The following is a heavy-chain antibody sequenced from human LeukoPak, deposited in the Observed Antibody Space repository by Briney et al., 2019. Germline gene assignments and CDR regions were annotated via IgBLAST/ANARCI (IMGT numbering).Heavy chain of an antibody. D-gene: IGHD6-13*01. V-gene: IGHV1-24*01. CDR2: FDPEDGET. Sequence: GPSVKVSCKVSGYTLTELSMHWVRQAPGKGLEWMGGFDPEDGETIYAQKFQGRVTMTEDTSTDTAYMELSSLRSEDTAVYYCATGVAAAGWLDYWGQGTLVTASS. J-gene: IGHJ4*02. CDR3: ATGVAAAGWLDY. CDR1: GYTLTELS.